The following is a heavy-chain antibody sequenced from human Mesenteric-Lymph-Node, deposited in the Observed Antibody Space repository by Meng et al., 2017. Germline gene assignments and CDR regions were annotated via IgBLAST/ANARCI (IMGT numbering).Heavy chain of an antibody. CDR3: GRSGASQYYIAY. CDR1: GGSITFYY. CDR2: IHYSGST. J-gene: IGHJ4*02. D-gene: IGHD5-12*01. V-gene: IGHV4-59*08. Sequence: SETLSLTCTVSGGSITFYYWSWIRRPPGKGLEWIGFIHYSGSTNYNPSLKSRLTISMDTSKNQFSLKLGSVTAADTAVYYCGRSGASQYYIAYWGQGTLVTVSS.